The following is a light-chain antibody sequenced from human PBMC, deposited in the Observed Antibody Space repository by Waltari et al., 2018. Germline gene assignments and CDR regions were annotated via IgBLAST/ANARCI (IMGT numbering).Light chain of an antibody. Sequence: EIVLTQSPGTLSLSLGDRATLSCRASQSIGRSVVWYQQRPGQAPRHLIYDISRRATGIPDRFSGSGYGTDFSLTISRLGPEDFAVYYCQKYERLPATFGHGTTVEIK. J-gene: IGKJ1*01. CDR1: QSIGRS. CDR3: QKYERLPAT. CDR2: DIS. V-gene: IGKV3-20*01.